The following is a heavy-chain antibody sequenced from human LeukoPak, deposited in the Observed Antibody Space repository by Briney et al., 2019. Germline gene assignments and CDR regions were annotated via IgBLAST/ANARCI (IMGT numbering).Heavy chain of an antibody. D-gene: IGHD3-3*01. CDR1: GYTFTGYY. Sequence: ASVKVSCKASGYTFTGYYMHWVRQAPGQGLEWMGWINPNSGGTNYAQKFQGRVTMTRDTSISTAYMELSRLKSDDTAVYYCARAVTTIFGVVIPPYFDYWGQGTLVTVSS. J-gene: IGHJ4*02. CDR2: INPNSGGT. CDR3: ARAVTTIFGVVIPPYFDY. V-gene: IGHV1-2*02.